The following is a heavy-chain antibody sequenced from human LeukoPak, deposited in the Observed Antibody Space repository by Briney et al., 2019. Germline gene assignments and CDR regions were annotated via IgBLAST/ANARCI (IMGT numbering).Heavy chain of an antibody. CDR2: ISYDGSNK. D-gene: IGHD4-17*01. CDR1: GFTFSSYA. Sequence: GGSLRLSCAASGFTFSSYAMHWVRQAPGKGLEWVAVISYDGSNKYYADSVKGRFTISRDNSKNTLYLQMNSLRAEDTAVYYCVREGQTTVNTGGYFDYWGQGTLVTVSS. J-gene: IGHJ4*02. CDR3: VREGQTTVNTGGYFDY. V-gene: IGHV3-30-3*01.